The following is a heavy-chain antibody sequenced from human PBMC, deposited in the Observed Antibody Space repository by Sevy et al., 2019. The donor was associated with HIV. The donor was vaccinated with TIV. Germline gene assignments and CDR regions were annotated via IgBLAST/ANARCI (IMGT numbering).Heavy chain of an antibody. CDR3: ARVYYYGSGSPNHYFDH. J-gene: IGHJ4*02. CDR1: GYSISSGYY. D-gene: IGHD3-10*01. Sequence: SETLSLTCAVSGYSISSGYYWGWIRQPPGKGLEWIGSIYPSGGTYYNPSLKSRVTISVDTSKNQFSLKLSSVTAADTAVYYCARVYYYGSGSPNHYFDHWGQGTLVTVSS. CDR2: IYPSGGT. V-gene: IGHV4-38-2*01.